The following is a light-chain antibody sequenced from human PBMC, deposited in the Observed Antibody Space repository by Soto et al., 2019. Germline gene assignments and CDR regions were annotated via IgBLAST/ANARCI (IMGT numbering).Light chain of an antibody. V-gene: IGKV3-15*01. CDR2: GAS. Sequence: EIVMTQSPATLSVSPGERATLSCRASQSVSSNLAWYQQKPGQAPRLLIYGASTRATGIPARFSGSGSGEEFTLTISSLQSEDFAVYYCQQYNNWPQTFGQGTKVDIK. CDR1: QSVSSN. J-gene: IGKJ1*01. CDR3: QQYNNWPQT.